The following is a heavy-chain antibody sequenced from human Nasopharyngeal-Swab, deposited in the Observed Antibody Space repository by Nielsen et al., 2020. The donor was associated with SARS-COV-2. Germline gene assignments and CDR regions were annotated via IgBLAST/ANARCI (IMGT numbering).Heavy chain of an antibody. D-gene: IGHD3-10*01. Sequence: SLKISRAASGFTFDDYAMHWVRQAPGKGLEWVSGISWNSGSIGYADSVKGRFTISRDNAKNSLYLQMNSLRAEDTALYYCAAAIWFGELLGSYWGQGTLVTVSS. CDR3: AAAIWFGELLGSY. CDR1: GFTFDDYA. CDR2: ISWNSGSI. V-gene: IGHV3-9*01. J-gene: IGHJ4*02.